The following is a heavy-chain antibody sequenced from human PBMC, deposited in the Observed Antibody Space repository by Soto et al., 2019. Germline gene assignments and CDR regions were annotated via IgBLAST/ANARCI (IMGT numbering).Heavy chain of an antibody. CDR2: ISGSSSGT. CDR3: AKDRSENFWVYYYAMDV. Sequence: EARLLESGGGLIQPGGSLRLSCEASGFNFGAYAMSWVRQAPGKGLEWVSGISGSSSGTYYTDSVKGRFTISRDNPKNTVYLQMNSLRGEDTAVYYCAKDRSENFWVYYYAMDVWGQGTAVTVSS. V-gene: IGHV3-23*01. D-gene: IGHD6-19*01. CDR1: GFNFGAYA. J-gene: IGHJ6*02.